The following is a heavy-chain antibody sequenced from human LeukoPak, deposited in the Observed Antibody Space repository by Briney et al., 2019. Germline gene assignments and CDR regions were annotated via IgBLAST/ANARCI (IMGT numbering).Heavy chain of an antibody. CDR2: INTYNGNT. D-gene: IGHD6-19*01. CDR1: GYTFTSSG. J-gene: IGHJ6*02. Sequence: ASVKVSCKASGYTFTSSGIRWVRQAPGQGLEWMGWINTYNGNTNYAQKLQGRVTMTTDTPTSTAYMELRSLRSDDTAVYYCARDEQWLVPISRPFYGMDVWGQGTTVTVSS. V-gene: IGHV1-18*01. CDR3: ARDEQWLVPISRPFYGMDV.